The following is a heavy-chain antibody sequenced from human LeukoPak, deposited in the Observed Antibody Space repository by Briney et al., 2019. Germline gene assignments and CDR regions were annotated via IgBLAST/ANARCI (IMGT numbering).Heavy chain of an antibody. V-gene: IGHV3-30*02. CDR3: AKAQNSGYDYENFDY. D-gene: IGHD5-12*01. Sequence: GGSLRLSCAASGFTFSSYGMHWVRQAPGKGLEWVAFIRYDGSNKYYADSVKGRFTIARDNSKNTLYLQMNSLRAEDTAVYYCAKAQNSGYDYENFDYWGQGTLVTVSS. CDR1: GFTFSSYG. CDR2: IRYDGSNK. J-gene: IGHJ4*02.